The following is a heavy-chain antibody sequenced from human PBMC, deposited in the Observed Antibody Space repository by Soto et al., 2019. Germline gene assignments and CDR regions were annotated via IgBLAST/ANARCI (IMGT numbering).Heavy chain of an antibody. Sequence: GGSLRLSCAASRCTFDDYAMHWVRQAPGKGLEWVSGISWNSGSIGYADSVKGRFTISRDNAKNSLYLQMNSLRAEDTALYYCAKDSSVSDAFDIWGQGKMVTFSS. J-gene: IGHJ3*02. CDR1: RCTFDDYA. CDR2: ISWNSGSI. V-gene: IGHV3-9*01. D-gene: IGHD3-10*01. CDR3: AKDSSVSDAFDI.